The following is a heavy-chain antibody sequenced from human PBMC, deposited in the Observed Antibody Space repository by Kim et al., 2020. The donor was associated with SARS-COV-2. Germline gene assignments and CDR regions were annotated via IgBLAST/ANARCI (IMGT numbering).Heavy chain of an antibody. CDR1: GFTFSDHY. Sequence: GGSLRLSCAASGFTFSDHYMDWVRQAPGKGLEWVCRTRNKANSYTTEYAASVKGRSTISRDDSMNSLYLQMNSLKTEDTAVYYCARDYYGSGSYRWGQETLVTVSS. CDR3: ARDYYGSGSYR. D-gene: IGHD3-10*01. CDR2: TRNKANSYTT. J-gene: IGHJ4*02. V-gene: IGHV3-72*01.